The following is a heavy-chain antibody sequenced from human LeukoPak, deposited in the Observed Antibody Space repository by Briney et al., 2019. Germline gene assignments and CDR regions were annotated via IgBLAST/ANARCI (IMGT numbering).Heavy chain of an antibody. CDR2: IYHSGST. CDR1: GGSISSGGYY. J-gene: IGHJ4*02. Sequence: PSQTLSLTCTVSGGSISSGGYYWSWIRQHPGKGLEWIGYIYHSGSTYYNPSLKSRVTISVDTSKNQFSLKLSSVTAADTAVYYCARVGYYYGSGSYCFDYWGQGTLVTVSS. D-gene: IGHD3-10*01. CDR3: ARVGYYYGSGSYCFDY. V-gene: IGHV4-31*03.